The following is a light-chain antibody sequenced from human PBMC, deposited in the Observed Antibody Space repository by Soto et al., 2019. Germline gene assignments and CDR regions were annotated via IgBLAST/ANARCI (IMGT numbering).Light chain of an antibody. CDR3: NSYSSSTTWV. CDR2: EVS. V-gene: IGLV2-18*02. Sequence: QSALTQPPSVSGSPGQSVTISCTGTSSDVGSYNRVSWYQQPPGTAPKLIIYEVSNRPSGVPDRFSGSKSGNTASLTISGLRAEDEADYYCNSYSSSTTWVFGGGTKLTVL. CDR1: SSDVGSYNR. J-gene: IGLJ3*02.